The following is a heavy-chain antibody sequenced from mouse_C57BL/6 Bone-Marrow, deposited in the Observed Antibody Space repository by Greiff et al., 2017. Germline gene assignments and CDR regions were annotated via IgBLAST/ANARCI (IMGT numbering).Heavy chain of an antibody. CDR1: GYTFTSYW. D-gene: IGHD1-1*01. CDR3: TSHCYGSSYWYFDG. Sequence: QVQLQQPGAELVKPGASVKLSCKASGYTFTSYWMQWVKQRPGQGLEWIGTIDPSDSYTYYNQKFKGKATLPVDTSSSTAYMQLSSLTSEDSAVYYCTSHCYGSSYWYFDGWGTGTTVTVSS. CDR2: IDPSDSYT. J-gene: IGHJ1*03. V-gene: IGHV1-50*01.